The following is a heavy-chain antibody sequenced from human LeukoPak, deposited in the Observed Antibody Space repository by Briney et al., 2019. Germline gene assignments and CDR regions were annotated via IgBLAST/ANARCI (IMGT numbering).Heavy chain of an antibody. D-gene: IGHD2-15*01. CDR2: ISGSGGST. CDR3: AKAVVVVAAFPGALDY. J-gene: IGHJ4*02. Sequence: GGSLRLSCAASGFTFSSYAMSWVRQAPGKGLEWVSAISGSGGSTYYADSVKGRFTISRDNSKNTLYLQMNSLRAEDTAVYYCAKAVVVVAAFPGALDYWGQGTLLTVSS. CDR1: GFTFSSYA. V-gene: IGHV3-23*01.